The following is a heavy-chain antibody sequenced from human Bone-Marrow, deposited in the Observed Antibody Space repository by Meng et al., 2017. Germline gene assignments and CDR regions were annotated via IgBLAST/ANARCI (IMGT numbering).Heavy chain of an antibody. J-gene: IGHJ4*02. Sequence: VRLMESCHALVQPWGTLFLSCGVSGASVSSGYWWTWVRQHPGKGLEWIGEFHHSGTTNYNPSLRSRVTISVDTSKNQFSLRLTSVTAADTAVYYCAASPGWWRIDSWGQGTLVTVSS. CDR2: FHHSGTT. CDR1: GASVSSGYW. CDR3: AASPGWWRIDS. V-gene: IGHV4-4*02. D-gene: IGHD6-19*01.